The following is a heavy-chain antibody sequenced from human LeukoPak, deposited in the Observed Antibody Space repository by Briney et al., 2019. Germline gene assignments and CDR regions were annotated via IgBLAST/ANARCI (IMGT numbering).Heavy chain of an antibody. CDR3: ARAPGGPQDYYYYGMDV. J-gene: IGHJ6*02. CDR1: GFTFSSYW. CDR2: IKQDGSEK. Sequence: GGSLRLSCAASGFTFSSYWMGWVRQAPGKGLEWVANIKQDGSEKYYVDSVKGRFTISRDNAKNSLYLQMNSLRAEDTAVYYCARAPGGPQDYYYYGMDVWGQGTTVTVSS. V-gene: IGHV3-7*01. D-gene: IGHD2-8*02.